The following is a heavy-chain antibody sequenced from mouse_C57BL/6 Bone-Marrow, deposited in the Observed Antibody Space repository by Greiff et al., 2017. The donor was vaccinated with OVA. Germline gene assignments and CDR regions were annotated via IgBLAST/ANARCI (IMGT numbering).Heavy chain of an antibody. CDR1: GYTFTSYW. V-gene: IGHV1-59*01. CDR2: IDPSDSYT. J-gene: IGHJ1*03. D-gene: IGHD1-1*01. Sequence: QVQLQQPGAELVRPGTSVKLSCKASGYTFTSYWMHWVKQRPGQGLEWIGVIDPSDSYTNYNQKFKGKATLTVDTYSSTAYMQLSSLTSEDSAVYYCARDTTVLYWYFDGWGTGTTVTGSS. CDR3: ARDTTVLYWYFDG.